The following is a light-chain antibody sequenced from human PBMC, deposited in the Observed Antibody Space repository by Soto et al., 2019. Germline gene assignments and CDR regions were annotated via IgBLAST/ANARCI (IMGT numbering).Light chain of an antibody. J-gene: IGKJ3*01. CDR2: GAS. V-gene: IGKV3-20*01. CDR1: HSVSGSS. CDR3: QQYDSSPSSFT. Sequence: EIVLTQSPGTLSLSPGERATLSCRASHSVSGSSLAWYQQKPGQAPRLLIYGASSRATGIPDRFSGSGSGTDFTLTINRLEPEDFAVYYCQQYDSSPSSFTFGPGTKVDIK.